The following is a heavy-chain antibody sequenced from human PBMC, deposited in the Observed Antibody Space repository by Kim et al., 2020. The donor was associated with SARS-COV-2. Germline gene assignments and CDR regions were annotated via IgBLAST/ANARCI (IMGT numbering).Heavy chain of an antibody. Sequence: GGSLRLSCAASGFTFSNYWIHWVRQAPGKGLVWVSHISGDGSMTNYADSVKGRFTISRDNAKNTLYLQMSSLSAEDTAVYYCAREVSGMDVWGKGTTVTVSS. CDR2: ISGDGSMT. J-gene: IGHJ6*04. V-gene: IGHV3-74*01. CDR1: GFTFSNYW. CDR3: AREVSGMDV.